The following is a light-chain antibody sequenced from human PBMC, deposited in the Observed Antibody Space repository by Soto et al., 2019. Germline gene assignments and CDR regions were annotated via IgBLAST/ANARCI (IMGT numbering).Light chain of an antibody. CDR1: SSDVGGYNY. CDR2: DVS. Sequence: QSVLTQPASVSGSPGQSITISCTGTSSDVGGYNYVSWYQQHPGKAPKLMIYDVSNRPSGVSNRFSGSKSGNTASLTISGLQAADEADYYCSSYTSSSTPSNVFGTGTKLTVL. CDR3: SSYTSSSTPSNV. J-gene: IGLJ6*01. V-gene: IGLV2-14*01.